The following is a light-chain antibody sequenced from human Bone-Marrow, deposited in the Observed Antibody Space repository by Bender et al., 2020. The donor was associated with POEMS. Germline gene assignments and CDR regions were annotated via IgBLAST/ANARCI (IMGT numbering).Light chain of an antibody. CDR3: AVWDDRLNGWV. Sequence: QSVLTQPPSASGTPGQRVTISCSGGSSNIGAQAVNWYQHLPGTAPKLLIYSSHRRPSEVPDRFSASRSGTSASLAISGLQSEDEADYYGAVWDDRLNGWVFGVGTKLTVL. CDR2: SSH. CDR1: SSNIGAQA. J-gene: IGLJ3*02. V-gene: IGLV1-44*01.